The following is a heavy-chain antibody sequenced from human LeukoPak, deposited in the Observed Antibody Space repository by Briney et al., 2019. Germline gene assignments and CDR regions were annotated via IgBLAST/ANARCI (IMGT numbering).Heavy chain of an antibody. CDR2: ISGSADNT. V-gene: IGHV3-23*01. J-gene: IGHJ4*02. Sequence: GGSLRLSCAASGLTFSGYAMSWVRQAPGKGLEWVSTISGSADNTYYADSVKGRFTISRDNSKSTLYLQMNSLRAEDTAVYYCAKDSGHIGSYSDYWGQGTLVTVSS. CDR3: AKDSGHIGSYSDY. CDR1: GLTFSGYA. D-gene: IGHD1-26*01.